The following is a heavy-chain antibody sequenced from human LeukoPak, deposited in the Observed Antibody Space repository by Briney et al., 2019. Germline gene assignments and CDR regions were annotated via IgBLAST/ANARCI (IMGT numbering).Heavy chain of an antibody. Sequence: GGSLRLSCAASGFTFTSYWMSWVRQAPGKGLEWVANIKQDGSEKYYVDSVKGRFTISRDNAKNSLYLQMYSLRAEDTAVYYCARAPAFNYFDYWGQGTLVTVSS. V-gene: IGHV3-7*05. CDR3: ARAPAFNYFDY. CDR1: GFTFTSYW. CDR2: IKQDGSEK. J-gene: IGHJ4*02.